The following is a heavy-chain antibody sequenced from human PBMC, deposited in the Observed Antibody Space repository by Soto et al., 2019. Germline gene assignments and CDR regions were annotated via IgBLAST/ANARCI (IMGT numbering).Heavy chain of an antibody. J-gene: IGHJ4*02. CDR3: AKKTGIAARGSYFDY. CDR1: GFTFSSYG. Sequence: SLRLSCAASGFTFSSYGMHWVRQAPGKGLEWVAVISYDGSNKYYADSVKGRFTISRDNSKNTLYLQMNSLRAEDTAVYYCAKKTGIAARGSYFDYWGQGTLVTVSS. V-gene: IGHV3-30*18. CDR2: ISYDGSNK. D-gene: IGHD6-6*01.